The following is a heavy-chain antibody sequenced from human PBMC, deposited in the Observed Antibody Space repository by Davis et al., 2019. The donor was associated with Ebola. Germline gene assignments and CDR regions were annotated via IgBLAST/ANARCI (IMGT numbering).Heavy chain of an antibody. J-gene: IGHJ4*02. CDR2: ISYDGSNK. V-gene: IGHV3-30*03. CDR1: GFTFSSYA. CDR3: ASVDTAIQAFDY. D-gene: IGHD5-18*01. Sequence: GESLKISCAASGFTFSSYAMSWVRQAPGKGLEWVAVISYDGSNKYYADSVKGRFTISRDNSKNTLYLQMNSLRAEDTAVYYCASVDTAIQAFDYWGQGTLVTVSS.